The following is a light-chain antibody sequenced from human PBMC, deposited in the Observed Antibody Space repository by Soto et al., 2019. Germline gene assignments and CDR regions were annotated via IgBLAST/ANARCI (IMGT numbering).Light chain of an antibody. CDR2: EVN. CDR3: CSYAGSSIVV. CDR1: SSDVGSYNI. V-gene: IGLV2-23*02. Sequence: QSVLTQPASVSGSPGQSITISCTGTSSDVGSYNIVSWYQQLPGKAPKLIIFEVNERPSGISNRFSGSKSGNTASLTISELQGEDEAHYYCCSYAGSSIVVFGGGTKLTVL. J-gene: IGLJ2*01.